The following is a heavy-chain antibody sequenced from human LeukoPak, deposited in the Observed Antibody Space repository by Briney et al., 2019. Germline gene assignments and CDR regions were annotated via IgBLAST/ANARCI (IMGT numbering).Heavy chain of an antibody. V-gene: IGHV3-23*01. J-gene: IGHJ4*02. CDR1: GFTFSSYA. CDR3: ARGLDYDILTF. CDR2: ISGSGGST. D-gene: IGHD3-9*01. Sequence: PGGSLRLSCAASGFTFSSYAMSWVRQAPGKGLEWVSAISGSGGSTYYADSVKGRFTISRDNSKNTLYLQMDSLRTEDTAVYYCARGLDYDILTFWGQGTLVTVSS.